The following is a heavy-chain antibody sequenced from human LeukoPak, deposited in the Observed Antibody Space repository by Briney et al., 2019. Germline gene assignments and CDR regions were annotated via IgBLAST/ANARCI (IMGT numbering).Heavy chain of an antibody. CDR1: GFTVSSNY. CDR2: IYSGGST. CDR3: ARDSHYDILTGSYYYGMDV. D-gene: IGHD3-9*01. V-gene: IGHV3-53*01. J-gene: IGHJ6*02. Sequence: GGSLRLSCAASGFTVSSNYMSWVRQAPGKGLEWVSVIYSGGSTYYADSVKGRFTISRDNSKNTLYLQMNSLRAEDTAVYYCARDSHYDILTGSYYYGMDVWGQGTTVTVSS.